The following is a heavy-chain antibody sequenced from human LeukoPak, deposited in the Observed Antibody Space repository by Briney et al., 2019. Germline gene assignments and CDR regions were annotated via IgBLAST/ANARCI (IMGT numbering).Heavy chain of an antibody. D-gene: IGHD2-2*01. CDR1: GFSFSGHD. V-gene: IGHV3-21*01. CDR2: ISFSSTYI. CDR3: VRADCSSSTCYLRRSWFDP. Sequence: PGGSLRLSCAASGFSFSGHDMNWVRQAPGKGLEWVSSISFSSTYIYYADSVRGRFTISRDNAKNSLYLQMNSLRVGDTAVYYCVRADCSSSTCYLRRSWFDPWGQGTLVTVSS. J-gene: IGHJ5*02.